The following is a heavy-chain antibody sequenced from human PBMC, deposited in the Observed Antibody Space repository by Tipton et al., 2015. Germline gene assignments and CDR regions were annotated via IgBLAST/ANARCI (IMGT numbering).Heavy chain of an antibody. CDR3: ARSLFPETAGLENWFDP. CDR2: LSYSGKT. Sequence: TLSLTCTVSGDSINSYYWSWVRQPPGKGLEWIGSLSYSGKTDYNPPLRSRVTISVDTSKNQFSLRLSSVTAADTAVYYCARSLFPETAGLENWFDPWGQGTLVTVSS. D-gene: IGHD6-13*01. CDR1: GDSINSYY. J-gene: IGHJ5*02. V-gene: IGHV4-59*08.